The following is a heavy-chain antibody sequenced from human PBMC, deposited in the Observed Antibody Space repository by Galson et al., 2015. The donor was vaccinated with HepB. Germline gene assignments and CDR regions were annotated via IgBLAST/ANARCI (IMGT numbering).Heavy chain of an antibody. CDR3: ATEGDTSTWYRY. CDR2: IYSGDGT. V-gene: IGHV3-66*01. Sequence: SLRLSCAASGFTFSTYSLHWVRQAPGKGLEWVSSIYSGDGTSYADSVKGRFTISRDNSKNSVYLQMNSLRAEDTAVYYCATEGDTSTWYRYWGRGTLVTVSS. D-gene: IGHD6-13*01. CDR1: GFTFSTYS. J-gene: IGHJ4*02.